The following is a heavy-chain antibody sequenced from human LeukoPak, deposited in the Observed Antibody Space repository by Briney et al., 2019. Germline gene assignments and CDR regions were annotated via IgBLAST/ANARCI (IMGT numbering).Heavy chain of an antibody. CDR2: VTWNSVTI. Sequence: GRSLRLSCAGSGFTFEDYAMHWVRQAPGKGLEWVSGVTWNSVTIHYADSVKGRFTISRDNAKSSLYLQMDSLRAEDTALYYCARGSPDLYSSSRDYWGQGTLVTVSS. CDR1: GFTFEDYA. V-gene: IGHV3-9*01. D-gene: IGHD6-6*01. J-gene: IGHJ4*02. CDR3: ARGSPDLYSSSRDY.